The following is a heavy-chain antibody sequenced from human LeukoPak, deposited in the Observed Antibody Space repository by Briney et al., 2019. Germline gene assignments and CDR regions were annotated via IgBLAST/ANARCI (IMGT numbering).Heavy chain of an antibody. Sequence: GESLRISCKGSGYSFTSYWISWVRQMPGKGLEWMGRIDPSDSYTNYGPSFQGHVTISADKSISTAYLQWSSLKASDTAMYYCARQSGIAVAGSFVDAFDIWGQGTMVTVSS. CDR2: IDPSDSYT. CDR3: ARQSGIAVAGSFVDAFDI. V-gene: IGHV5-10-1*01. J-gene: IGHJ3*02. D-gene: IGHD6-19*01. CDR1: GYSFTSYW.